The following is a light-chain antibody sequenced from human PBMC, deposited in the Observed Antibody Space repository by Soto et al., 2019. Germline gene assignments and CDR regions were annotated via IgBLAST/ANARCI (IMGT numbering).Light chain of an antibody. Sequence: QSVLTQPPSASGTPGQRVTISCSGSYSNFGSNIVNWYQHFPGTAPILLIYNNNKRPSGVPDRCSASKAGTSVSLAISGLQSEDEAIYYCASWDDSLNDVLFGGGTKLTVL. CDR3: ASWDDSLNDVL. CDR1: YSNFGSNI. CDR2: NNN. J-gene: IGLJ2*01. V-gene: IGLV1-44*01.